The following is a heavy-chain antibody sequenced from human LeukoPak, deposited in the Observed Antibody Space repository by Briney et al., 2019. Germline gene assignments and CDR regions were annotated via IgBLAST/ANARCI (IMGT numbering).Heavy chain of an antibody. D-gene: IGHD3-22*01. V-gene: IGHV5-51*01. J-gene: IGHJ4*02. CDR2: IYPGNSDT. CDR3: ARYYYDSSGYYYRY. CDR1: GFIFTNYW. Sequence: GESLKIFCEASGFIFTNYWIGWVRQLPGKGLEWMGVIYPGNSDTKYSPSFQGQVTISADKSISTAYLQWSSLKASDTAMYYCARYYYDSSGYYYRYWGQGTLVTVSS.